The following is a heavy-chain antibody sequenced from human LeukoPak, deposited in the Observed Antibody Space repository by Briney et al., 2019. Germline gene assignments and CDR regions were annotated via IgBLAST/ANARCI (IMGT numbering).Heavy chain of an antibody. CDR1: GGTISSYA. D-gene: IGHD3-22*01. J-gene: IGHJ4*02. CDR3: ARDVNPHTYYYDSSGYYPQVGFDY. Sequence: SVKVSCKASGGTISSYAISWVRQAPGQGLEWMGGIIPIFGTANYAQKFQGRVTITTDESTSTAYMELSSLRSEDTAVYYCARDVNPHTYYYDSSGYYPQVGFDYWGQGTLVTVSS. V-gene: IGHV1-69*05. CDR2: IIPIFGTA.